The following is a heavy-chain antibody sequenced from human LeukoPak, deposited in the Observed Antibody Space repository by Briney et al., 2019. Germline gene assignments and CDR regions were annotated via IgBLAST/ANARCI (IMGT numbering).Heavy chain of an antibody. CDR3: ARAQTENAFDI. CDR2: IYYSGST. V-gene: IGHV4-31*11. J-gene: IGHJ3*02. Sequence: SETLSLTCAVYGGSFSGYYWSWIRQHPGKGLEWIGYIYYSGSTYYNPSLKSRVTISVDTSKNQFSLKLSSVTAADTAVYYCARAQTENAFDIWGQGTMVTVSS. D-gene: IGHD1-1*01. CDR1: GGSFSGYY.